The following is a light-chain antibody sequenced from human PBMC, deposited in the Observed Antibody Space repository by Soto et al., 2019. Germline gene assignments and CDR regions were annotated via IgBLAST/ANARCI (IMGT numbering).Light chain of an antibody. CDR1: QSVSSSY. V-gene: IGKV3-20*01. CDR3: QQYGSSPLT. J-gene: IGKJ1*01. CDR2: GAS. Sequence: EIVLTQSPGTLSLSPGERVTLSCRASQSVSSSYLAWYQQKPGQAPRLLIYGASSRATGIPDRFSGSGSGTDFTLTISTLEPDDFAVYYCQQYGSSPLTFGQGTKVDIK.